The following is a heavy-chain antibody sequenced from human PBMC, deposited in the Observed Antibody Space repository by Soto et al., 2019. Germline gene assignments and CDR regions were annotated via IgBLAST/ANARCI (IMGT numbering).Heavy chain of an antibody. D-gene: IGHD2-15*01. Sequence: GGSLRLSCAASGFTFSDYYMSWIRQAPGKGLEWVSYISSSSSYTNYADSVKGRFTISRDNAKNSLYLQMNSLRAEDTAVYYCARDLGDCSGGSCFNWFDPWGQGTLVTVS. CDR3: ARDLGDCSGGSCFNWFDP. J-gene: IGHJ5*02. CDR2: ISSSSSYT. V-gene: IGHV3-11*06. CDR1: GFTFSDYY.